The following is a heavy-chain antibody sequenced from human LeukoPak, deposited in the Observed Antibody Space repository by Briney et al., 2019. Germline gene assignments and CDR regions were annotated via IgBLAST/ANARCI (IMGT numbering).Heavy chain of an antibody. V-gene: IGHV4-59*08. CDR2: IYYSGST. CDR3: ARHEGYSYAFAY. CDR1: GGSISSSY. J-gene: IGHJ4*02. D-gene: IGHD5-18*01. Sequence: QVQLQESGPGLVKPSETLSLSCTVSGGSISSSYWSWIRQPPGKGLKWIGYIYYSGSTNYNASLKSRLTISADTSKNQFSLKLSSVTAADTAVYFCARHEGYSYAFAYWGQGTLVTVSS.